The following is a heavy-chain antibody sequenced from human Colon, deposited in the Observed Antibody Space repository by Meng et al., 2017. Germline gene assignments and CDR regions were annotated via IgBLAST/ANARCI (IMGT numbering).Heavy chain of an antibody. CDR3: AKDPHYRETPNYFDF. V-gene: IGHV3-23*01. J-gene: IGHJ4*02. Sequence: EVQLLESGGVVVQPGGSLRLSCAASGFIFTNYAMCWVRQARGKGLEWVSVISGSDGTAYYADSVKGRFTISRDNSKNTLYLQMNSLRAEDTAVYYCAKDPHYRETPNYFDFWGPGTLVTVSS. D-gene: IGHD1-26*01. CDR1: GFIFTNYA. CDR2: ISGSDGTA.